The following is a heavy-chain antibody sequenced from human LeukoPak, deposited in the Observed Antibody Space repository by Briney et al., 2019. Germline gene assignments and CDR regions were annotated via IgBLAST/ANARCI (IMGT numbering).Heavy chain of an antibody. V-gene: IGHV4-34*01. Sequence: SETLSLTCAVYGGSFSGYYWSWIRQPPGKGLEWIGEINHSGSTNYNPSLKSRVTISVDTSKNQFSLKLSSVTAADTAVYCCARATKRCSSTSCHRSWFDPWGQGTLVTVSS. CDR2: INHSGST. J-gene: IGHJ5*02. CDR3: ARATKRCSSTSCHRSWFDP. CDR1: GGSFSGYY. D-gene: IGHD2-2*01.